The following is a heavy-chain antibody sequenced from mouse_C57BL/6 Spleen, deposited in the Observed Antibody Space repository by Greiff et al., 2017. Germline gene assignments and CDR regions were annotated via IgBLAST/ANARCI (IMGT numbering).Heavy chain of an antibody. D-gene: IGHD2-5*01. CDR3: ARMAYYSNSYYFDY. Sequence: VQLQQSGPGLVQPSQSLSITCTVSGFSLTSYGVHWVRQSPGKGLEWLGVIWSGGSTDYNAAFISSLSISKDNSKSQVFFKMNSLQADDTAIYYCARMAYYSNSYYFDYWGQGTTLTVSS. V-gene: IGHV2-2*01. CDR2: IWSGGST. J-gene: IGHJ2*01. CDR1: GFSLTSYG.